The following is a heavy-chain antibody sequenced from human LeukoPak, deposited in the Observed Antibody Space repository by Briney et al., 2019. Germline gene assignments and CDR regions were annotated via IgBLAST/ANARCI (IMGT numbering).Heavy chain of an antibody. CDR3: ARGLRMTTFHNWFDP. CDR2: INHSGST. Sequence: SETLSLTCAVYGGSFSGYYWSWIRQPPGKGLEWIGEINHSGSTNYNPSLKSRVTISVDTSKNQFSLKLSSVTAADTAVYYFARGLRMTTFHNWFDPWGQGTLVTVSS. V-gene: IGHV4-34*01. D-gene: IGHD1-1*01. CDR1: GGSFSGYY. J-gene: IGHJ5*02.